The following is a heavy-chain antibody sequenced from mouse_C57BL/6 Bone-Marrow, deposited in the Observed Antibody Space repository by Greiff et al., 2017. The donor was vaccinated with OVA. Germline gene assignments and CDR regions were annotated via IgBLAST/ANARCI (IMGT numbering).Heavy chain of an antibody. D-gene: IGHD1-1*01. J-gene: IGHJ1*03. V-gene: IGHV6-6*01. Sequence: EVKLMESGGGLVQPGGSMKLSCAASGFTFSDAWMDWVRQSPGKGLEWVAEIRNKANNPATNYAEYGKGRFTISRDDSKSSVYLQMNSLRAEDSGIYYCARTVVDTDWYFDDWGTGTTVTVSS. CDR2: IRNKANNPAT. CDR3: ARTVVDTDWYFDD. CDR1: GFTFSDAW.